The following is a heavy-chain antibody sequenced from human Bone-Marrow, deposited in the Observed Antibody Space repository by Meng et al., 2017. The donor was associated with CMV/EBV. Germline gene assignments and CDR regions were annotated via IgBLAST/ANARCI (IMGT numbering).Heavy chain of an antibody. CDR1: GFTFSSYG. J-gene: IGHJ4*02. CDR2: IRYDGSNK. D-gene: IGHD2-15*01. CDR3: AKSMYCSGGSCYSFDY. Sequence: GESLKISCPASGFTFSSYGMHWVRQAPGKGLEWVAFIRYDGSNKYYADPVKGRFTISRDNSKNTLYLQMNSLRAEDTAVYYCAKSMYCSGGSCYSFDYWGQGTLVTVSS. V-gene: IGHV3-30*02.